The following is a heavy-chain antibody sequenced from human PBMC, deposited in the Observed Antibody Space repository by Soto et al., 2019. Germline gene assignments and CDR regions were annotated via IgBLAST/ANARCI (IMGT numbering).Heavy chain of an antibody. V-gene: IGHV3-30*18. Sequence: PGGSLRLSCAASGFTFSSYGMHWVRQAPGKGLEWVAVISYDGSNKYYADSVKGRFTISRDNSKNTLYLQMNSLRAEDTAVYYCAKEVEMATLWFDPWGQGTLVTVSS. CDR2: ISYDGSNK. CDR1: GFTFSSYG. D-gene: IGHD5-12*01. J-gene: IGHJ5*02. CDR3: AKEVEMATLWFDP.